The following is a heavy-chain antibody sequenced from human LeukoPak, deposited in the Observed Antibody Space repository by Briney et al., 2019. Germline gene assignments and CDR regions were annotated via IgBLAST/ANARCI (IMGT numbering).Heavy chain of an antibody. CDR2: ISSSGSTI. V-gene: IGHV3-48*04. D-gene: IGHD5-12*01. CDR3: ARGSGYDILYYYYMDV. J-gene: IGHJ6*03. Sequence: GGSLRLSCAASGFPFSSHGMSWVRQAPGKGLEWVSYISSSGSTIYYADSVKGRFTISRDNAKNSLYLQMNSLRAEDTAVYYCARGSGYDILYYYYMDVWGKGTTVTVSS. CDR1: GFPFSSHG.